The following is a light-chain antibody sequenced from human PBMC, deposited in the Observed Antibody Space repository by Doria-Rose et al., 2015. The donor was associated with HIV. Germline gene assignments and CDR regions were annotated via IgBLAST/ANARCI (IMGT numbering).Light chain of an antibody. CDR2: WAS. J-gene: IGKJ3*01. CDR3: QQYYDTPS. CDR1: QSLLYTSKNY. V-gene: IGKV4-1*01. Sequence: TQSPESLGMSLGERATLNCKSNQSLLYTSKNYLAWYQQKPGQPPKLSIYWASTRQSGVHARFSGSGSGTDFTLTISSLEAEDVAVYYCQQYYDTPSFGPGTTVDIK.